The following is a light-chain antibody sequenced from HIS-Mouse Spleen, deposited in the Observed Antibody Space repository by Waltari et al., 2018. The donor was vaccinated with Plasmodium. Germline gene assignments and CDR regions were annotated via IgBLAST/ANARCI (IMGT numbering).Light chain of an antibody. CDR3: SSRDSSGNHWV. Sequence: SSDLTQDPAVSVALGQTVRLTCQGDSLRRYYASWYQQKPGKAPVLVIYGKNNRPSGIPDRFSGSSSGNTASLTITGAQAEDEADYYCSSRDSSGNHWVFGGGTKLTVL. CDR2: GKN. V-gene: IGLV3-19*01. J-gene: IGLJ3*02. CDR1: SLRRYY.